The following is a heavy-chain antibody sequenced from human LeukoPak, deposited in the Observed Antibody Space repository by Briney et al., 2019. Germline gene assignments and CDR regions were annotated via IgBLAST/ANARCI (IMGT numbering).Heavy chain of an antibody. CDR3: ARGEPITMVRGLHKTYYLDY. D-gene: IGHD3-10*01. Sequence: PSETLSLTCTVSGGSISSSSYYWGWIRQPPGKGLEWIGSIYYSGSTYYNPSLKSRATISVDTSKNQFSLKLSSVTAADTAVYYCARGEPITMVRGLHKTYYLDYWGQGTLVTVSS. V-gene: IGHV4-39*01. J-gene: IGHJ4*02. CDR2: IYYSGST. CDR1: GGSISSSSYY.